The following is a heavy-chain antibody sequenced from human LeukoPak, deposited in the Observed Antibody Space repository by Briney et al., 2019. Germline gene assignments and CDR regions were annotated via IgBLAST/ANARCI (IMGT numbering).Heavy chain of an antibody. V-gene: IGHV3-7*01. D-gene: IGHD3/OR15-3a*01. Sequence: GGSLRLSCAAHGLTFTDHWMSWVRQAAGKGLEWVANINVDGSEKYYVDSVKGRFTISRDNAKMSLYLLMNSLRAEDTAVYYCARGGTGVSRDYWGQGTLVTVAS. CDR3: ARGGTGVSRDY. J-gene: IGHJ4*02. CDR2: INVDGSEK. CDR1: GLTFTDHW.